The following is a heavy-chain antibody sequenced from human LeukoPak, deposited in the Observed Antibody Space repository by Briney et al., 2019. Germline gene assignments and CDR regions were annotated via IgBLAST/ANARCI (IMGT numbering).Heavy chain of an antibody. CDR3: AKGYSGSYYYYYYYGMDV. Sequence: GGSLLLSCAASGFTFISYGMHWVRQAPGKGLEWVAVISYDGSNKYYADSVKGRFTISRDNSKNPLYLQMNSLRAEDTAVYYCAKGYSGSYYYYYYYGMDVWGQGTTVTVSS. CDR1: GFTFISYG. D-gene: IGHD1-26*01. V-gene: IGHV3-30*18. J-gene: IGHJ6*02. CDR2: ISYDGSNK.